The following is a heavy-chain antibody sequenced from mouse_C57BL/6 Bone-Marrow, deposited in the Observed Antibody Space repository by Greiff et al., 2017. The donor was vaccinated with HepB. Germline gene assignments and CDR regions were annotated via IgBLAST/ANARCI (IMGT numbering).Heavy chain of an antibody. Sequence: EVKLMESGGGLVKPGGSLKLSCAASGFTFSSYAMSWVRQTPEKRLEWVATISDGGSYTYYPDNVKGRYTISRDNAKNNLYLQLSHLKSEDTAMYYCARAPRWLLQDYWGQGTTLTVSS. CDR2: ISDGGSYT. V-gene: IGHV5-4*03. CDR1: GFTFSSYA. CDR3: ARAPRWLLQDY. D-gene: IGHD2-3*01. J-gene: IGHJ2*01.